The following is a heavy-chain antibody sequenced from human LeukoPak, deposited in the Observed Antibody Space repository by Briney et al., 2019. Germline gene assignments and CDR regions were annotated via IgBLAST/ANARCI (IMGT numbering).Heavy chain of an antibody. D-gene: IGHD3-3*01. J-gene: IGHJ2*01. Sequence: ASVKVSCKASGYTFTGYYMHWVRQAPGQGLEWMGWINPNSGGTNYAQKLQGRVTMTTDTSTSTAYMELRSLRSDDTAVYYCARDPITISGQFDLWGRGTLVTVSS. CDR1: GYTFTGYY. V-gene: IGHV1-2*02. CDR3: ARDPITISGQFDL. CDR2: INPNSGGT.